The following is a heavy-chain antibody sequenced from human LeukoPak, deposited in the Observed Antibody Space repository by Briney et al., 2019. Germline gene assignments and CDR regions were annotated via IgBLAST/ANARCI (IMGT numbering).Heavy chain of an antibody. V-gene: IGHV1-18*01. J-gene: IGHJ4*02. Sequence: GASVKVSCKASGYTFSSYGVSWVRQAPGQGLEWMGWISAYNGNTNYAQKFQGRVTMTTDTSTSTAYMELRSLRSDDTAVFYCARAPYSGGYNVEVHWGQGTLVTVSS. D-gene: IGHD1-26*01. CDR1: GYTFSSYG. CDR3: ARAPYSGGYNVEVH. CDR2: ISAYNGNT.